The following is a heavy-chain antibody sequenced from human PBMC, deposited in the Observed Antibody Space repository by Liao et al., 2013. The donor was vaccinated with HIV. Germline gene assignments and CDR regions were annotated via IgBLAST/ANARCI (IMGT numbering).Heavy chain of an antibody. CDR2: IYSSGSA. Sequence: QVQLQESGPGLVKPSETLSLTCTVSGGSISSYYWSWIRQPAGKGLEWIGRIYSSGSANYNPSLKSRVTMSVDTSKNQFSLKLSSVTAADTAVYYCARADTTMVGGYYFDYWGQGTLVTVSS. V-gene: IGHV4-4*07. J-gene: IGHJ4*02. CDR3: ARADTTMVGGYYFDY. D-gene: IGHD5-18*01. CDR1: GGSISSYY.